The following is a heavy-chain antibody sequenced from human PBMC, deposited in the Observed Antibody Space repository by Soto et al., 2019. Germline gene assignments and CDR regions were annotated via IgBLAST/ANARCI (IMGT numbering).Heavy chain of an antibody. D-gene: IGHD1-26*01. Sequence: PGGSLRLSCAASGFTFSSYGMHWVRQAPGKGLEWVAVIWYDGSNKYYADSVKGRFTISRDNSKNTLYLQMNSLRAEDTAVYYCARDGIGHDAFDIWGQGTMVTVS. J-gene: IGHJ3*02. CDR1: GFTFSSYG. V-gene: IGHV3-33*01. CDR2: IWYDGSNK. CDR3: ARDGIGHDAFDI.